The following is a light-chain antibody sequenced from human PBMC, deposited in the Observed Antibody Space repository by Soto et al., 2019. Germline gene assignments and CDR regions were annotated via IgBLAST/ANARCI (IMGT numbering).Light chain of an antibody. CDR3: QQYGSSPPWT. CDR1: QSVSSSY. V-gene: IGKV3-20*01. J-gene: IGKJ1*01. Sequence: EIVLTQSPGTLSLSPGERATLSCRASQSVSSSYLAWYQQKPGQAPRLLIYGASSMATGIPDRFSCSGSGTDFTLTIRRLEPEDFAVYYCQQYGSSPPWTFGQGTKVEIK. CDR2: GAS.